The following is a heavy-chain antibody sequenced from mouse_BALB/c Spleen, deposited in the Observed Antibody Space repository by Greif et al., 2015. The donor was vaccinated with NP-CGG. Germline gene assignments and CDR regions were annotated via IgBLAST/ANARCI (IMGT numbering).Heavy chain of an antibody. CDR1: GYTFTDYY. V-gene: IGHV1-77*01. CDR2: IYPGSGNT. CDR3: ARDSRYFDV. J-gene: IGHJ1*01. Sequence: QVTLKECGAELARPGASVKLSCKASGYTFTDYYINWVEQRTGQGLEWIGEIYPGSGNTYYNEKFKGKATLTADKSSSTAYMQLSSLTSEDSAVYFCARDSRYFDVWGAGTTVTVSS.